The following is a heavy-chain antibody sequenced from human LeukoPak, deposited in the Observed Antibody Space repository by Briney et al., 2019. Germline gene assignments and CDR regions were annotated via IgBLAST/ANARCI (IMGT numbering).Heavy chain of an antibody. CDR2: ITNSGST. Sequence: SETLSLTCTVSGGSISSGGYYWSCIRQHPGKGLEWLGYITNSGSTHYNPSLKSRVTISVDTSKNQFSLMLSSVSAADTAVYYCARAPTTVVTPSYFDYWGQGALVTVSS. D-gene: IGHD4-23*01. J-gene: IGHJ4*02. CDR1: GGSISSGGYY. V-gene: IGHV4-31*03. CDR3: ARAPTTVVTPSYFDY.